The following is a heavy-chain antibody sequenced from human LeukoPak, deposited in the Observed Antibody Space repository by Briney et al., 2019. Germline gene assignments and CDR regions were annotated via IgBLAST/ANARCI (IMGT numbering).Heavy chain of an antibody. CDR3: AKAIVGATKGSAFDI. D-gene: IGHD1-26*01. CDR2: ISSSSYI. V-gene: IGHV3-21*04. CDR1: GFTFSSYS. J-gene: IGHJ3*02. Sequence: GGSLRLSCAASGFTFSSYSMNWVRQAPGKGLEWVSSISSSSYIYYADSVKGRFTISRDNSKNTLYLQMNSLRAEDTAVYYCAKAIVGATKGSAFDIWGQGTMVTVSS.